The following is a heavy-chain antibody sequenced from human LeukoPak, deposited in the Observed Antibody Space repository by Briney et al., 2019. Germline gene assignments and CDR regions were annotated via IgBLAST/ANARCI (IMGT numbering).Heavy chain of an antibody. D-gene: IGHD1-26*01. CDR3: ARVGVGSYYFDY. CDR1: GYTFTGYY. J-gene: IGHJ4*02. V-gene: IGHV1-2*02. CDR2: INPNSGGT. Sequence: ASVKVSCKASGYTFTGYYMHWVRQAPGQGLEWMGWINPNSGGTNYAQKLQGRVTMTRDTSISTAYMELSRLRSDDTAVYYCARVGVGSYYFDYWGQGTLVTVSS.